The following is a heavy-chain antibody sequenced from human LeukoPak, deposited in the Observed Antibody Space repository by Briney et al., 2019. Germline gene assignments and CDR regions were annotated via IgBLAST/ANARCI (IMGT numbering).Heavy chain of an antibody. CDR1: GGSISSYY. CDR2: IYYSRST. CDR3: AREYMYSSGWYWFDP. J-gene: IGHJ5*02. D-gene: IGHD6-19*01. V-gene: IGHV4-59*01. Sequence: SETLSLTCTVSGGSISSYYWSWIRQPPGKGLEWIGYIYYSRSTNYNPSLKSRVTISVDTSKNQFSLKLSSVTAADTAVYYCAREYMYSSGWYWFDPWGQGTLVTVSS.